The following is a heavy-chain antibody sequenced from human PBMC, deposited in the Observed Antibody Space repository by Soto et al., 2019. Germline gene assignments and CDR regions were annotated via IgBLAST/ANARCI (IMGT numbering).Heavy chain of an antibody. CDR1: VYTFTSYA. D-gene: IGHD3-22*01. V-gene: IGHV1-3*01. CDR3: ARGSGPMIEWH. Sequence: ASVKVSCKASVYTFTSYAIHWVRQAPGQRLEWMGWINAGNGNTKYSQKFQGRVTITRDTSASTAYMELSSLRSEDTAVYYCARGSGPMIEWHWGQGTLVTVSS. CDR2: INAGNGNT. J-gene: IGHJ4*02.